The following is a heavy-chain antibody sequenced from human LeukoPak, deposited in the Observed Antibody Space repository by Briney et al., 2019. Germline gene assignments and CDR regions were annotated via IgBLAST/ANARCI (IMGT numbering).Heavy chain of an antibody. Sequence: PGGSLRLSCAASGFTFSSYEMNWVRHAPGKGLECVSYISSSGSTKRYADSVKGRFTISRDNAKNSLYLQINSLRAEDTAVYYCARGRFDSGWYPDYFDYWGQGTLVTVSS. CDR1: GFTFSSYE. CDR3: ARGRFDSGWYPDYFDY. D-gene: IGHD6-19*01. J-gene: IGHJ4*02. V-gene: IGHV3-48*03. CDR2: ISSSGSTK.